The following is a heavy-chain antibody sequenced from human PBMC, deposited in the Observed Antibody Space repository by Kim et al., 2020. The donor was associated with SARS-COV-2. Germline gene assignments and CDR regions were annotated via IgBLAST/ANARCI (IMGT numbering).Heavy chain of an antibody. D-gene: IGHD2-21*02. J-gene: IGHJ5*02. CDR2: ISSSSSYI. Sequence: GGSLRLSCAASGFTFSSYSMNWVRQAPGKGLEWVSSISSSSSYIYYADSVKGRFTISRDNAKNSLYLQMNSLRAEDTAVYYCARGPVVTAYNWFDPWGQGTLVTVSS. CDR1: GFTFSSYS. V-gene: IGHV3-21*01. CDR3: ARGPVVTAYNWFDP.